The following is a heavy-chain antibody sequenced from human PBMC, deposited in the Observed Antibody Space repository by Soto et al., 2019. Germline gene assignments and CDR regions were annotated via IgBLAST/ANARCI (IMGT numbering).Heavy chain of an antibody. J-gene: IGHJ4*02. Sequence: PSQTLSLTCAISGDSVSSNSVAWHWIRQSPSRGLEWLGRTYYRSKWYNNYAVSVKSRITINPDTSKNQFSLQLNSVTPEDTAVYYCSRGNRLAFVYWGQGTLVTVSS. CDR1: GDSVSSNSVA. CDR2: TYYRSKWYN. CDR3: SRGNRLAFVY. V-gene: IGHV6-1*01.